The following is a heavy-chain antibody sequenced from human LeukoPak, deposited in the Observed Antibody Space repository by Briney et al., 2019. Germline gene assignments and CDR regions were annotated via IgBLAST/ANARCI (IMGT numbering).Heavy chain of an antibody. D-gene: IGHD3/OR15-3a*01. CDR2: ISYDRSNK. CDR3: ARARGLSWFDP. V-gene: IGHV3-30-3*01. CDR1: GFAFSSYA. J-gene: IGHJ5*02. Sequence: GRSLRLSCAASGFAFSSYAMHWVRQAPGKGLEWVAVISYDRSNKYYADSVKGRFTISRDNSKNTLYLQMNSLRAEDTAVYYCARARGLSWFDPWGQGALVTVCS.